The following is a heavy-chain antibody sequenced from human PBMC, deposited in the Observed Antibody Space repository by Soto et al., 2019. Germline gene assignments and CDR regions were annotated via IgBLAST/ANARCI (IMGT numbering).Heavy chain of an antibody. CDR1: GFTFSSYW. CDR2: IKQDGSGK. Sequence: GGSLRLSCAASGFTFSSYWMSWVRQAPGKGLEWVANIKQDGSGKYYVDSVKGRFTISRDNAKNSLYLQMNSLRAEDTAVYYCARVGTMVRGVQPYYGMDVWGQGTTVTVSS. V-gene: IGHV3-7*05. D-gene: IGHD3-10*01. J-gene: IGHJ6*02. CDR3: ARVGTMVRGVQPYYGMDV.